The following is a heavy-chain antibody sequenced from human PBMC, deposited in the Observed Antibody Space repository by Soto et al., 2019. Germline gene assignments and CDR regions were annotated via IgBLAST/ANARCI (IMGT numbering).Heavy chain of an antibody. V-gene: IGHV3-33*01. J-gene: IGHJ6*03. Sequence: QVQLVESGGGVVQPGRSLRLSCEASGFSISTYGMHWVRQAPGKGLEWVAIIWYDGSKKYYADSVKGRFTISRDNSKKTLYLQMNSLRVEDTTVYYCARDAEVYYYSIDVWGKGTAVSVSS. CDR2: IWYDGSKK. CDR3: ARDAEVYYYSIDV. CDR1: GFSISTYG.